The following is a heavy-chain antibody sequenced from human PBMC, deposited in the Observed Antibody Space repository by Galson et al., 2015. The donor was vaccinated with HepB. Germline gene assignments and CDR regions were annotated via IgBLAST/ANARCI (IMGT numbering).Heavy chain of an antibody. J-gene: IGHJ4*02. V-gene: IGHV5-51*01. Sequence: QSGAEVKKPGESLKISCKGSGYSFTSYWIGWVRQMPGKGLEWMGIIYPGDSDTRYSPSFQGQVTISADKSISTVYLQWSSLKASDTAMYYCARHRVGYCSGGSCHDFDYWGQGTLVTVSS. D-gene: IGHD2-15*01. CDR3: ARHRVGYCSGGSCHDFDY. CDR1: GYSFTSYW. CDR2: IYPGDSDT.